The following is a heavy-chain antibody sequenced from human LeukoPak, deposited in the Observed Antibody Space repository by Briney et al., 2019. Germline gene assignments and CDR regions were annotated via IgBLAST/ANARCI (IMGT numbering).Heavy chain of an antibody. V-gene: IGHV1-2*02. CDR2: INPNSGGT. J-gene: IGHJ4*02. CDR3: ARARGFRLSDDY. D-gene: IGHD3-10*01. Sequence: ASVKVSRKASLYTLTGYYMHWLRQPPAKGRAGMGWINPNSGGTNYAQKFQGRVIMTRDTSISTAYMELSRLRSDDTAVYYWARARGFRLSDDYWGQGTLVTVSS. CDR1: LYTLTGYY.